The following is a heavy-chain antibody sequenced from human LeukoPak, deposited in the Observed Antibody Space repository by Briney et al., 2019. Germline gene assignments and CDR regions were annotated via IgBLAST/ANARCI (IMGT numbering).Heavy chain of an antibody. J-gene: IGHJ6*03. CDR1: GGSISSYS. V-gene: IGHV4-4*07. CDR3: ARDQRRRVTAIGYGPREYYYYMDV. CDR2: MYTSGTT. D-gene: IGHD2-21*02. Sequence: SETLSLTCTVSGGSISSYSWSWIRQPAVKGLEWVGRMYTSGTTKYNPSLKSRVTMSVDTSKNQFSLKLSSVTAADTAVYYCARDQRRRVTAIGYGPREYYYYMDVWGKGTTVTISS.